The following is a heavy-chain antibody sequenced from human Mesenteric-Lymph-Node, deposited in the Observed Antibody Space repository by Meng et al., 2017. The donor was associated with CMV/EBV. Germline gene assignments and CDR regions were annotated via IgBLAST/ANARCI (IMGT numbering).Heavy chain of an antibody. Sequence: KATGYTYPSYYMTWVQQAPGKGLEWLGIIDPSGGSTSYAQKFQGRVTMTRDTSTSTVYMELSSLRSEDTAVYYCARDPYGSGSPLFDYWGQGTLVTVSS. CDR1: GYTYPSYY. V-gene: IGHV1-46*01. CDR2: IDPSGGST. CDR3: ARDPYGSGSPLFDY. J-gene: IGHJ4*02. D-gene: IGHD3-10*01.